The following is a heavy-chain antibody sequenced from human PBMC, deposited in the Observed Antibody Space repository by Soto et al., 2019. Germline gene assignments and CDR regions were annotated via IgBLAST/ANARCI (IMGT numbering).Heavy chain of an antibody. CDR2: IWYDGSNK. D-gene: IGHD2-15*01. V-gene: IGHV3-33*01. CDR3: ARDLPIVVVVAAPYGMDV. J-gene: IGHJ6*02. Sequence: GGSLRLSCAASGFTFSSYGMHWVRQAPGKGLEWVAVIWYDGSNKYYADSVKGRFTISRDNSKNTLYLQMNSLRAEDTAVYYCARDLPIVVVVAAPYGMDVWGQGTTVTVSS. CDR1: GFTFSSYG.